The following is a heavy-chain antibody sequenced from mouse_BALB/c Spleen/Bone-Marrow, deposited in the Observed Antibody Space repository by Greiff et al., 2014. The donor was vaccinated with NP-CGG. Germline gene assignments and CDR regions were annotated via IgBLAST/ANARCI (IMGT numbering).Heavy chain of an antibody. J-gene: IGHJ3*01. CDR1: GYTFTDYA. V-gene: IGHV1-67*01. D-gene: IGHD3-3*01. CDR3: ARGGTGPFPY. CDR2: ITTYSANA. Sequence: QVQLKESGPELARPGESVKISCKSSGYTFTDYAMHWVKQSHAKSLEWIGVITTYSANAKYNQKFKGKATMTVDKSSSTAYLELARLTSEDSDIYYCARGGTGPFPYWGQGTLVTVSA.